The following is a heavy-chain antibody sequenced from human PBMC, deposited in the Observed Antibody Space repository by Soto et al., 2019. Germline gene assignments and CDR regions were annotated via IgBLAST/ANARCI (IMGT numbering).Heavy chain of an antibody. CDR2: INSDGSST. Sequence: GGSLRLSCAASGFTFSSYWMHWVRQAPGKGLVWVSRINSDGSSTSYADSVKGRFTISRDNAKNTLYLQMNSLRAEDTAVYYCARELSGYSYGRGYYYGMDVWGQGTTVTVSS. J-gene: IGHJ6*02. CDR3: ARELSGYSYGRGYYYGMDV. CDR1: GFTFSSYW. D-gene: IGHD5-18*01. V-gene: IGHV3-74*01.